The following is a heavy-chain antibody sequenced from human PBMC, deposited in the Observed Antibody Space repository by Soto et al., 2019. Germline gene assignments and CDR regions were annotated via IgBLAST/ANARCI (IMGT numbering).Heavy chain of an antibody. CDR3: ARGRYGDY. CDR1: GYTFTSYG. D-gene: IGHD1-1*01. Sequence: QVHLVQSGAEVKEPGASVKVSCKGSGYTFTSYGITWVRQAPGQGLEWMGWISARNGDTDYAQKLQGRVTVTRDTSTSTAYMELRSLRSDDTAVYYCARGRYGDYWGQGALVTVSS. CDR2: ISARNGDT. V-gene: IGHV1-18*01. J-gene: IGHJ4*02.